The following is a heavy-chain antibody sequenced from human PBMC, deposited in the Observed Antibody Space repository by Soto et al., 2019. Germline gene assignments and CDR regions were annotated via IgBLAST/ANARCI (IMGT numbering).Heavy chain of an antibody. J-gene: IGHJ3*02. CDR2: INAGNGNT. V-gene: IGHV1-3*01. CDR3: ARTGIGYCSGGSCYPEKNAFDI. D-gene: IGHD2-15*01. Sequence: VQLVQSGAEVKKPGASVKVSCKASGYTFTSYAMHWVRQAPGQRLEWMGWINAGNGNTKYSQKFQGRVTITRDTSASTAYMELSSLRSEDTAVYYCARTGIGYCSGGSCYPEKNAFDIWGQGTMVTVSS. CDR1: GYTFTSYA.